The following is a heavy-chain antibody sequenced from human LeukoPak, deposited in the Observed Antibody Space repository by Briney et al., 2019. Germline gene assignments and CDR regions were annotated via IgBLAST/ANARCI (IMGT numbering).Heavy chain of an antibody. J-gene: IGHJ5*02. CDR1: GFAFSDHW. Sequence: PGGSLRLSSAASGFAFSDHWMIWVRQAPGKGLEWVANINQDESKKYYVDSVEGRFTISRDNAKNSLYLQMNSLRAEDTALYYCALGTYSSSPSWGQGTLVTVSS. CDR2: INQDESKK. V-gene: IGHV3-7*01. CDR3: ALGTYSSSPS. D-gene: IGHD6-6*01.